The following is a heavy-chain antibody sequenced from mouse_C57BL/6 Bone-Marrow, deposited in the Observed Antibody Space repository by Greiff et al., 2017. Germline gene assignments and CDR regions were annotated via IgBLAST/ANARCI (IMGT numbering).Heavy chain of an antibody. J-gene: IGHJ3*01. V-gene: IGHV1-64*01. D-gene: IGHD2-3*01. Sequence: QVQLQQPGAELVKPGASVQLSCKASGYTFTSYWMHWVKQRPGQGLEWIGMIHPNSGSTNYNEKFKSKATLTVDKSSSTAYMQLSSLTSEDSAVYYCASGCDCYYAWFAYWGQGTLVTVSA. CDR1: GYTFTSYW. CDR3: ASGCDCYYAWFAY. CDR2: IHPNSGST.